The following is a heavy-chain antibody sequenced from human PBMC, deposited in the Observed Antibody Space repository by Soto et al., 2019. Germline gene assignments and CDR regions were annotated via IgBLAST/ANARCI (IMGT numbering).Heavy chain of an antibody. CDR2: ISGYNGNT. D-gene: IGHD3-10*01. V-gene: IGHV1-18*01. Sequence: QAQLVQSGAEVKKPGASVKVSCKASGYTFSSYGITWVRQAPGQGLEWMAWISGYNGNTNYAQNLQGRVTMTTDTSTNTAYMELRSLRSDDTAVYYCARDDFVVRGVYYNYGMDVWGQGTTVTVSS. J-gene: IGHJ6*02. CDR3: ARDDFVVRGVYYNYGMDV. CDR1: GYTFSSYG.